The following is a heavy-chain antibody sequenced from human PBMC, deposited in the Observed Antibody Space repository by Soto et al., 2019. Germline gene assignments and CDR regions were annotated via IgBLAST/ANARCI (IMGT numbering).Heavy chain of an antibody. CDR1: GGSFSGYY. D-gene: IGHD3-3*01. V-gene: IGHV4-34*01. CDR2: INHSGST. J-gene: IGHJ3*02. CDR3: ARDRGITIFGVAHHDAFDI. Sequence: QVQLQQWGAGLLKPSETLSLTCAVYGGSFSGYYWSWIRQPPGKGLEWIGEINHSGSTNYNPSLKSRVTISVDTSKHQFSLKLSSVTAADTAVYYCARDRGITIFGVAHHDAFDIWGQGTMVTVSS.